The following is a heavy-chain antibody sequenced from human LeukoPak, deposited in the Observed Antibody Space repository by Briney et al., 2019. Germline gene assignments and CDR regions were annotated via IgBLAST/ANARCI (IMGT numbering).Heavy chain of an antibody. J-gene: IGHJ3*02. V-gene: IGHV4-31*03. CDR1: GGSISSDDYC. CDR2: IYYSGST. CDR3: AKSREEIRGLDAFDI. D-gene: IGHD5-24*01. Sequence: SETLSLTCSVSGGSISSDDYCWNWIRQHPGKGLEWIGYIYYSGSTYYNPSLKSRVALSVDTSKNQFSLILSSLTAADTAVYYCAKSREEIRGLDAFDIWGQGTMVTVS.